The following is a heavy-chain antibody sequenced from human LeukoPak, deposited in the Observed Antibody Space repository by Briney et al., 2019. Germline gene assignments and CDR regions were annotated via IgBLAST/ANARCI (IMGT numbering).Heavy chain of an antibody. CDR1: GFDLSTYE. CDR2: ITISGHTK. D-gene: IGHD5-24*01. J-gene: IGHJ5*02. V-gene: IGHV3-48*03. Sequence: PGGSLRLSCAASGFDLSTYEMNWVRQAPGKGLEWIADITISGHTKNYADSVKGRFSISRDNARTSLYLQMHSLRVEDTGVYYCARGDRHADLWGQGTLVTASS. CDR3: ARGDRHADL.